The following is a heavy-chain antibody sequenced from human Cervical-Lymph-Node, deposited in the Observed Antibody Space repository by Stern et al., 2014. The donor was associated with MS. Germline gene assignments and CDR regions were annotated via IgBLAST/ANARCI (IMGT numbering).Heavy chain of an antibody. CDR1: GGIFISST. J-gene: IGHJ4*02. V-gene: IGHV1-69*01. Sequence: QVQLVQSGAEVKKPGSSVQVSCTTSGGIFISSTITWVRQVPGQGLEWMGDISPGLDSVDYAQEFQGRFTLTADDSTNTVYMELTSLQSGDTAMYYCARDGFDSGSALAFWGQGTLVTVSS. D-gene: IGHD6-19*01. CDR3: ARDGFDSGSALAF. CDR2: ISPGLDSV.